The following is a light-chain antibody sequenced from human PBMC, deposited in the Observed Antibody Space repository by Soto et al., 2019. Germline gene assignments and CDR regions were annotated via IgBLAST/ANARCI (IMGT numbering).Light chain of an antibody. CDR1: QNINNY. CDR2: KAS. CDR3: QHYNSYSEA. J-gene: IGKJ1*01. Sequence: DIQMTQSPSSLSASVGDRVTITCQASQNINNYLNWYQQKPGKAPKLLISKASSLETGVPSRFSGSGSGTEFTLTISSLQPDDFATYYCQHYNSYSEAFGQGTKVDI. V-gene: IGKV1-5*03.